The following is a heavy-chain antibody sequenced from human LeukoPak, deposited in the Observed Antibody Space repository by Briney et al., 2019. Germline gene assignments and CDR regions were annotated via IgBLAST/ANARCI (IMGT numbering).Heavy chain of an antibody. J-gene: IGHJ4*02. D-gene: IGHD3-10*01. CDR1: GGSISSSNW. Sequence: PSGTLSLTCAVSGGSISSSNWWSWVRQPPGKGLEWIGEIHHSGSTNYNPSLKSRVTISVDKSKNQFSLKLSSVTAADTAVYYCARGDYYGSGSYFDYWGQGTLVTVSS. V-gene: IGHV4-4*02. CDR2: IHHSGST. CDR3: ARGDYYGSGSYFDY.